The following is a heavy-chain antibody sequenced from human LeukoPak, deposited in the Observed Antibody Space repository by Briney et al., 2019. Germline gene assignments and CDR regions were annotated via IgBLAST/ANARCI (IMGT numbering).Heavy chain of an antibody. J-gene: IGHJ4*02. D-gene: IGHD6-6*01. CDR2: IANDGKDK. CDR3: ARPPSSSFYDY. V-gene: IGHV3-30*03. CDR1: GFTFSSYA. Sequence: GGSLRLSCAASGFTFSSYAMHWVRQAPGKGLEWVAVIANDGKDKKSADSVKGRFTISRDNAKNSLYLQMNSLRAEDTAVYYCARPPSSSFYDYWGQGTLVTVSS.